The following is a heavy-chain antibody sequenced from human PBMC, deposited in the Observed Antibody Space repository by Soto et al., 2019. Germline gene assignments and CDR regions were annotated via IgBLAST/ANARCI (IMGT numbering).Heavy chain of an antibody. CDR3: ASARHIGP. J-gene: IGHJ5*02. V-gene: IGHV3-7*01. Sequence: CLRLSCAASGFTFGNYWMSWVRQAPGKGPERVANIKQDGSERNYVDSVKGRCTISRDNAENSLYLQMNSLRVEDTGVYYCASARHIGPWGQGTLVTVSS. D-gene: IGHD2-21*01. CDR2: IKQDGSER. CDR1: GFTFGNYW.